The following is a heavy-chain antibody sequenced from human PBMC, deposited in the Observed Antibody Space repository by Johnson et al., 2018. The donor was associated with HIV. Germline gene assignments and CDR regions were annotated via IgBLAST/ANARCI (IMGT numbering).Heavy chain of an antibody. D-gene: IGHD3-22*01. V-gene: IGHV3-30-3*01. CDR1: AFTFSSFA. J-gene: IGHJ3*01. CDR3: VRRFYDSSAFDV. Sequence: QVQLVESGGGVVQPGTSLRLACAASAFTFSSFAMHWVRQAPGKGLEWVAFISYDGTNKYFTDSVRGRFTISRDNSRNTLFLQMNSLRAEDTAMYFCVRRFYDSSAFDVWGQGTLVTVSS. CDR2: ISYDGTNK.